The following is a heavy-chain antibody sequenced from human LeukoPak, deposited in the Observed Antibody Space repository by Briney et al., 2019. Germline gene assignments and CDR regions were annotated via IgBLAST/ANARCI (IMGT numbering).Heavy chain of an antibody. J-gene: IGHJ4*02. CDR2: IYYSGST. D-gene: IGHD6-6*01. CDR3: ARRYSSSASFDY. Sequence: ASQTLSLTCTVSGGSISSGGYYWSWIRQHPGKGLEWIGYIYYSGSTYYNPSLKSRVTISVDTSKNQFSLKLSSVTAADTAVYYCARRYSSSASFDYWGQGTLVTVSS. CDR1: GGSISSGGYY. V-gene: IGHV4-31*03.